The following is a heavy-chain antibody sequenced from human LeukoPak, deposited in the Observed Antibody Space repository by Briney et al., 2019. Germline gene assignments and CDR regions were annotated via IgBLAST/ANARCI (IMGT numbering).Heavy chain of an antibody. CDR3: ARGMQPRYSYGLARGLLFDY. CDR1: GGSISSYY. CDR2: IYYSGST. J-gene: IGHJ4*02. V-gene: IGHV4-59*01. D-gene: IGHD5-18*01. Sequence: SETLSLTCTVSGGSISSYYWSWIRQPPGKGLEWIGYIYYSGSTNYNPSLKSRVTISVDTSKNLFSLKLSSVTAADTAVYYCARGMQPRYSYGLARGLLFDYWGQGTLVTVSS.